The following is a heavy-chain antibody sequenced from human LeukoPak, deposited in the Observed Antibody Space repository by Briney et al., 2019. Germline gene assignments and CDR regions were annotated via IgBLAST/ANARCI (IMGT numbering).Heavy chain of an antibody. CDR3: ARDPI. CDR2: IYYSGST. Sequence: SETLSLTCTVSGGSISSTTYYWDWIRQPPGKGLEWIGTIYYSGSTYYNPSLKSRVTISVDTSKNEFSLNLSSVTAADTAVYYCARDPIWGQGTLVTVSS. V-gene: IGHV4-39*02. J-gene: IGHJ4*02. CDR1: GGSISSTTYY.